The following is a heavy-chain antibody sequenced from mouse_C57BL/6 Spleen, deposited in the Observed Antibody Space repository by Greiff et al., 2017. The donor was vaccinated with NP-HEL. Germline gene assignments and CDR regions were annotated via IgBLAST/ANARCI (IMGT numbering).Heavy chain of an antibody. Sequence: DVQLVESGGGLVKPGGSLKLSCAASGFTFSDYGMHWVRQAPEKGLEWVAYISSGSSTIYYADTVKGRFTISRDNGKNTLFLKMTMLRSEDTALYYYARRDYDSNYAYYAMDYGYQGTSVPVSS. CDR1: GFTFSDYG. CDR3: ARRDYDSNYAYYAMDY. CDR2: ISSGSSTI. D-gene: IGHD2-5*01. V-gene: IGHV5-17*01. J-gene: IGHJ4*01.